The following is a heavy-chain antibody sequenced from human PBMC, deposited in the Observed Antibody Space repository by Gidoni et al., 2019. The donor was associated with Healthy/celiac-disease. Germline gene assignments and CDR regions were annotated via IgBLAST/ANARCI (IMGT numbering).Heavy chain of an antibody. Sequence: EVQLLESGGGLVQPGGSLRLSCAASGFTFSSYAMSWVRQAPGKGLAWVSAISGSGGSTYYADAVKGRFTISRDNSKNTLYLQMNSLRAEDTAVYYCAKDPPLKQPPETFFDYWGQGTLVTVSS. D-gene: IGHD6-13*01. CDR2: ISGSGGST. CDR3: AKDPPLKQPPETFFDY. V-gene: IGHV3-23*01. CDR1: GFTFSSYA. J-gene: IGHJ4*02.